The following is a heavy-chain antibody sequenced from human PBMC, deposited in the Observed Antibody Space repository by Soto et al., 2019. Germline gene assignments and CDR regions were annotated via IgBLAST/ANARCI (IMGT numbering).Heavy chain of an antibody. D-gene: IGHD1-1*01. CDR2: ISGGGGTT. Sequence: EVQLLESGGGLVQPGGSLRLSCTASGFTFIDYAMSWVRQAPGKRLEWVSLISGGGGTTQYADSVKGRFTISRDNSKNTVYLQMNSLRVEDTAVYFCAKALSHDSPFDYWGQGTRVTVSS. CDR1: GFTFIDYA. J-gene: IGHJ4*02. CDR3: AKALSHDSPFDY. V-gene: IGHV3-23*01.